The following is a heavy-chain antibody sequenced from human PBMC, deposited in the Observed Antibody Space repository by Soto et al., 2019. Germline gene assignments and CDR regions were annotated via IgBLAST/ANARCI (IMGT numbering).Heavy chain of an antibody. CDR3: ARVATRYCSGGSCSSYGMDV. CDR1: GGTFSSYA. J-gene: IGHJ6*02. CDR2: IIPIFGTA. Sequence: ASVKVSGKASGGTFSSYAISWVRQAPGQGLEWMGGIIPIFGTANYAQKFQGRVTITADESTSTAYMELSSLRSEDTAVYYCARVATRYCSGGSCSSYGMDVWGQGTTVTVSS. V-gene: IGHV1-69*13. D-gene: IGHD2-15*01.